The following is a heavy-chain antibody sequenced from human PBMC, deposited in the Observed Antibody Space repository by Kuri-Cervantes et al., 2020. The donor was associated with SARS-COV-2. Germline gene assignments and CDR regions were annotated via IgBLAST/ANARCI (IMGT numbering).Heavy chain of an antibody. CDR2: IYYSGST. CDR1: GGSISSYY. CDR3: ARTDSPPLNWFDP. Sequence: ESLKISCPVSGGSISSYYWSWIRQPPGKGLEWIGYIYYSGSTNYNPSLKSRVTISVDTSKNQFSLKLSSVTAADTAVYYCARTDSPPLNWFDPWGQGTLVTVSS. J-gene: IGHJ5*02. V-gene: IGHV4-59*01. D-gene: IGHD2-21*01.